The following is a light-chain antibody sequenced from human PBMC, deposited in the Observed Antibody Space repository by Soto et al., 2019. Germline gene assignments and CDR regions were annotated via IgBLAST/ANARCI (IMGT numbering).Light chain of an antibody. CDR3: SSYTSISTLV. CDR2: EVS. Sequence: QSALTQPASVSGSPGQSITISCTRTSSDVGVYNYVSWYQQHPGKAPKLMIYEVSNRPSGVSNRFSGSKSGNTASLTISGLQAEDEADYYCSSYTSISTLVFGGGTKLTVL. J-gene: IGLJ2*01. V-gene: IGLV2-14*01. CDR1: SSDVGVYNY.